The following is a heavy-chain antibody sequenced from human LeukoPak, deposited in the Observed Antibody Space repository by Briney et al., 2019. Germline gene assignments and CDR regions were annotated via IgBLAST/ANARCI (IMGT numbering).Heavy chain of an antibody. J-gene: IGHJ5*02. D-gene: IGHD5-12*01. V-gene: IGHV1-69*06. CDR1: GGTFSSYA. CDR3: ARDNSVGDSAWWFDP. Sequence: SVKVSCKASGGTFSSYAISWVRQAPGQGLEWMGGIIPIFGTANYAQKFQGRVTITADKSTSTAYMELSSLRSEDTAVYYCARDNSVGDSAWWFDPWGQGTLVTVSS. CDR2: IIPIFGTA.